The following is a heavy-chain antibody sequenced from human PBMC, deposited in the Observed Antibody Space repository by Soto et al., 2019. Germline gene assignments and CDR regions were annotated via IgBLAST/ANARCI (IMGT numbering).Heavy chain of an antibody. CDR1: SGSISSYY. Sequence: SETLSLTCTVSSGSISSYYWSWIRQPPGKGLEWIGYIYYSGSTNYNPSLKSRVTISVDTSKNQFSLKLSSVTAADTAVYYCAGSPPREQQLANWFDPWGQGTLVTVSS. V-gene: IGHV4-59*01. J-gene: IGHJ5*02. D-gene: IGHD6-13*01. CDR3: AGSPPREQQLANWFDP. CDR2: IYYSGST.